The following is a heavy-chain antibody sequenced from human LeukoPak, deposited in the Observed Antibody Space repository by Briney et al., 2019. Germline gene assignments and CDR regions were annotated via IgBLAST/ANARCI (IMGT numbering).Heavy chain of an antibody. CDR2: IHPDDSDI. Sequence: GESLKISCNGSGYXFTDYWICWVRQMPGKGLEWMGIIHPDDSDIRYSPSFEGQVIISADKSISTAYLQWSSLKASDTAVYYCAKPAYKSSWYGTPFDYWGQGTLVTVSS. V-gene: IGHV5-51*01. CDR3: AKPAYKSSWYGTPFDY. J-gene: IGHJ4*02. D-gene: IGHD6-13*01. CDR1: GYXFTDYW.